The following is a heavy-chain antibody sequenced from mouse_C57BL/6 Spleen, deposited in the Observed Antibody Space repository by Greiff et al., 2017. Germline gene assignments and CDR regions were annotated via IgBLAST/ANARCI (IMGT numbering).Heavy chain of an antibody. CDR2: ISSGGSYT. CDR1: GFTFSSYG. D-gene: IGHD2-2*01. J-gene: IGHJ1*03. Sequence: EVKLMESGGDLVKPGGSLKLSCAASGFTFSSYGMSWVRQTPDKRLEWVATISSGGSYTYYPDSVKGRFTISRDNAKNTLYLQMSSLMSGDTAMYYGARHGGYDVWYFGVWGTGTTVTVSS. CDR3: ARHGGYDVWYFGV. V-gene: IGHV5-6*01.